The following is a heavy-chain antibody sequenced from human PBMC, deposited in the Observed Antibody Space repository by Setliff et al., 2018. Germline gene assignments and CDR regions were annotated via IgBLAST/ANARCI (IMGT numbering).Heavy chain of an antibody. CDR3: VKPTWAGEVSSPFAFWFES. V-gene: IGHV4-39*01. D-gene: IGHD3-3*01. J-gene: IGHJ5*01. CDR2: IYYSGTT. CDR1: GGSITSGGYY. Sequence: SETLSPTCSASGGSITSGGYYWGWIRQSPGKGLEWLGTIYYSGTTYYNSSLRSRVSISTDTSKNEFSLRLSSVAAADTAVYYCVKPTWAGEVSSPFAFWFESWGQGTLVTVSS.